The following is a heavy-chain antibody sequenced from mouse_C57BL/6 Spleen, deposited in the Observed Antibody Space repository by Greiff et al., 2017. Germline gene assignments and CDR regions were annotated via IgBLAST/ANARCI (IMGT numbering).Heavy chain of an antibody. CDR1: GFSLSTFGMG. CDR3: ARIPPITTVVPYYFDY. CDR2: IWWDDDK. D-gene: IGHD1-1*01. V-gene: IGHV8-8*01. J-gene: IGHJ2*01. Sequence: QVTLKECGPGILQPSQTLSLTCSFSGFSLSTFGMGVGWIRQPSGKGLEWLAHIWWDDDKYYNPALKSRHTISKDTSKKQVFLKIANVDTADTATYYCARIPPITTVVPYYFDYWGQGTTLTVSS.